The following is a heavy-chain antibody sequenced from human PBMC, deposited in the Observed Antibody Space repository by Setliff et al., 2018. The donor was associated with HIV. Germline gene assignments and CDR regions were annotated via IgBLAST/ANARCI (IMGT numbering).Heavy chain of an antibody. CDR2: ISGYNGKT. V-gene: IGHV1-18*01. CDR3: ARNFYDSSGYRYDY. J-gene: IGHJ4*02. D-gene: IGHD3-22*01. Sequence: ASVKVSCKVSGGTLSNYGITWVRQAPGQGLEWMGWISGYNGKTNYAQKFQGRVTMTTDTSTSTAYMELRSLRSDDTAVYYCARNFYDSSGYRYDYWGQGTLVTVSS. CDR1: GGTLSNYG.